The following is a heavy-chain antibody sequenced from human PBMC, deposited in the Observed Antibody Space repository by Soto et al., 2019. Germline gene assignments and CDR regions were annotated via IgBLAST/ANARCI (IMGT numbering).Heavy chain of an antibody. CDR1: GYIFTNYG. V-gene: IGHV1-18*01. Sequence: QVQLVQSEAEVKKPGASVKVSCKASGYIFTNYGLSWVRQAPGQGLEWMEWISPYDGNTHYAQNLQGRVTVTTDTSTSTAYMELRSLRSDDTAVYFCARDDRAAAAGTTYYFDYWGQGTLVTVSS. D-gene: IGHD6-13*01. J-gene: IGHJ4*02. CDR2: ISPYDGNT. CDR3: ARDDRAAAAGTTYYFDY.